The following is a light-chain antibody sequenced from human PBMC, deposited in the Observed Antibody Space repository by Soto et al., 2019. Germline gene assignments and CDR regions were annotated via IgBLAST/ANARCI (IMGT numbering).Light chain of an antibody. CDR3: QKYNSAPRT. CDR1: QGIGNY. Sequence: DIQMTQSPSSLSASVGDRLTLTCRASQGIGNYLAWYQQKPGKVPKLLISAASTFQSGVPSRFSGSGSGTAFTLTISSLQPEDVGTYYCQKYNSAPRTFGPGTKVEIK. V-gene: IGKV1-27*01. J-gene: IGKJ1*01. CDR2: AAS.